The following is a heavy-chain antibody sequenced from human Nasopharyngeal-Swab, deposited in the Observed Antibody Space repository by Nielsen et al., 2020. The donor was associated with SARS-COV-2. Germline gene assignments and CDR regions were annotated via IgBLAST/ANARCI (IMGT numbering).Heavy chain of an antibody. J-gene: IGHJ3*02. V-gene: IGHV3-23*01. CDR1: GFIFSSYS. D-gene: IGHD3-3*01. CDR3: AKDLEWLSTAGAFDI. Sequence: GESLKVSCAASGFIFSSYSMSWVRQAPGKGLEWVSAISGSGGSTYYADSVKGRFTISRDNSKNTLYLQMNSLRAEDTAVYYCAKDLEWLSTAGAFDIWGQGTMVTVSS. CDR2: ISGSGGST.